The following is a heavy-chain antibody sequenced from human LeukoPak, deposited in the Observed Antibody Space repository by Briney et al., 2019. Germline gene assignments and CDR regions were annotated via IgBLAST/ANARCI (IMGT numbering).Heavy chain of an antibody. Sequence: SVKVSCKASGGTFSSYAISWVRQAPGQGLEWMGGIIPIFGTANYAQKFQGRDTITADESTSTAYMELSSLRSEDTAVYYCASSPFDSSGYYPPSFDYWGQGTLVTVSS. J-gene: IGHJ4*02. CDR2: IIPIFGTA. V-gene: IGHV1-69*01. CDR3: ASSPFDSSGYYPPSFDY. CDR1: GGTFSSYA. D-gene: IGHD3-22*01.